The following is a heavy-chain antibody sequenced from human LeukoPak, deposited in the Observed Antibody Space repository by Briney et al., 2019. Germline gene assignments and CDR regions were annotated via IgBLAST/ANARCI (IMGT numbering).Heavy chain of an antibody. Sequence: ASVKVSCKASGYTFTSYAMNWVRQAPGQGLEWMGWINTNTGNPTYAQGFTGRFVFSLDTSVSTAYLQISSLKAEDTAVYYCARLGYCSGGSCLAMDVWGKGTTVTVSS. D-gene: IGHD2-15*01. CDR2: INTNTGNP. CDR3: ARLGYCSGGSCLAMDV. J-gene: IGHJ6*03. CDR1: GYTFTSYA. V-gene: IGHV7-4-1*02.